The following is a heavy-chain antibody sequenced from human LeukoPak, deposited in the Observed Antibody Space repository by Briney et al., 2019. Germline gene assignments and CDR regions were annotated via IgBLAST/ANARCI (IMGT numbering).Heavy chain of an antibody. CDR1: GGTFSSYA. CDR3: ASAGPGYSSSWYLGQIDY. Sequence: SVKVSCKASGGTFSSYAISWVRQAPGQGLEWMGGIIPIFGTANYARKFQGRVTITADKSTSTAYMELSSLRSEDTAVYYCASAGPGYSSSWYLGQIDYWGQGTLVTVSS. V-gene: IGHV1-69*06. CDR2: IIPIFGTA. D-gene: IGHD6-13*01. J-gene: IGHJ4*02.